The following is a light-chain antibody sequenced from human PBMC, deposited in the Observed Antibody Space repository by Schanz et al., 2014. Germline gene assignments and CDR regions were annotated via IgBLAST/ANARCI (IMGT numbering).Light chain of an antibody. CDR1: QSVDTAH. Sequence: EIVMTQSPGTLSVSPGERVTLSCRASQSVDTAHFAWYQHKPGQAPRLLMYGASSRATGTPDRFSGSGSGTDFTLTISRLEPEDFAVYYCQQYGSSFGTFGQGTEVEI. V-gene: IGKV3-20*01. CDR3: QQYGSSFGT. J-gene: IGKJ1*01. CDR2: GAS.